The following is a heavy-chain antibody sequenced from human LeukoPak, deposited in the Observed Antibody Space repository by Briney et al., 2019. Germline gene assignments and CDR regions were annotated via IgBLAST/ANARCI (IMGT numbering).Heavy chain of an antibody. D-gene: IGHD3-22*01. CDR3: AKDARITMIVVVRGARPYYFDY. CDR1: GFTFSSNA. CDR2: ISGSGGST. Sequence: GGSLRLSCAASGFTFSSNAMSWVRQAPGKGLERVSSISGSGGSTNYADSVKGRFTISRDNSKNTLYLQVNSLRAEDTAVYYCAKDARITMIVVVRGARPYYFDYWGQGTLVTVSS. J-gene: IGHJ4*02. V-gene: IGHV3-23*01.